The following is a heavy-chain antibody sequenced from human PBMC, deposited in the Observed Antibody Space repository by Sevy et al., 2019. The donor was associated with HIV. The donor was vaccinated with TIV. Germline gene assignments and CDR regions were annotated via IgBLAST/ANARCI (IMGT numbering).Heavy chain of an antibody. CDR2: TSYHDMNK. V-gene: IGHV3-30*04. Sequence: GGSLRLSCAVSGFTLTTYAMHWVRQAPGKGLEWMAVTSYHDMNKYYAASVKGRFTISRDNSRNILSLEMNSLRRDDTAVYYCARGENNDEFFQYWGQGTLVTVSS. CDR1: GFTLTTYA. D-gene: IGHD1-26*01. CDR3: ARGENNDEFFQY. J-gene: IGHJ1*01.